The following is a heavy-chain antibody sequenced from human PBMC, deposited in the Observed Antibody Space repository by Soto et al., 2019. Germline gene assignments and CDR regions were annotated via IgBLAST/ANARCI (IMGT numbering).Heavy chain of an antibody. CDR1: GYTFTGYY. J-gene: IGHJ1*01. Sequence: ASVKVSCKASGYTFTGYYMHWVRQAPGQGLEWMGWINPNSGGTNYAQKFQGRVTMTRDTSISTAYMELSRLRSDDTAVYYCARRGIVVVPAAHVVDIQHWGQGTLVTVSS. CDR2: INPNSGGT. CDR3: ARRGIVVVPAAHVVDIQH. D-gene: IGHD2-2*01. V-gene: IGHV1-2*02.